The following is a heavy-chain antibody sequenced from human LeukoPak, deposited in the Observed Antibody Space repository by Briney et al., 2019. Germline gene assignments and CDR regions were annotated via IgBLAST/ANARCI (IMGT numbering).Heavy chain of an antibody. J-gene: IGHJ2*01. CDR2: LRQDGDNK. D-gene: IGHD2-15*01. Sequence: GGSLRLLRQPSGFVFENYYMLCTRQAPGGGLEWVAYLRQDGDNKVYAASLKGRFTISRDNSENTLYLQMNSVRPDGTAVYFCARYAAMTYRAYFDIWGRGTLVTVSS. CDR3: ARYAAMTYRAYFDI. V-gene: IGHV3-30*02. CDR1: GFVFENYY.